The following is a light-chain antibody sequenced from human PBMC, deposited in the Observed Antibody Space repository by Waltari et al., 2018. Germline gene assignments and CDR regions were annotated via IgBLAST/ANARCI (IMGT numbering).Light chain of an antibody. J-gene: IGLJ7*01. CDR2: EDS. Sequence: QSVLTQPPSVSAAPGQRVTISCSGGHSNIGNNYVSWYRQFPGTAPKLLIYEDSELPSGVPGRFSGSKSGTSATLDITGLQAGDEADDYCGTWDSSLSGAVFGGGTHLTVL. CDR3: GTWDSSLSGAV. V-gene: IGLV1-51*02. CDR1: HSNIGNNY.